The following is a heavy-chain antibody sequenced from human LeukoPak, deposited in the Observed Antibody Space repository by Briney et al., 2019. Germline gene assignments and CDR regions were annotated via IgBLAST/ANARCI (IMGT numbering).Heavy chain of an antibody. J-gene: IGHJ5*02. CDR2: ISSSSSYI. CDR1: GFTFRSYS. Sequence: PGGSVRLSCASSGFTFRSYSMNWVRQAPGKALEGVSSISSSSSYIYYADSVKGRFTIPRDNDKNSLYLQRNSLTAEDTAVYYCARSYYDILTGLNWFDRGGQGTLVTVSS. D-gene: IGHD3-9*01. V-gene: IGHV3-21*01. CDR3: ARSYYDILTGLNWFDR.